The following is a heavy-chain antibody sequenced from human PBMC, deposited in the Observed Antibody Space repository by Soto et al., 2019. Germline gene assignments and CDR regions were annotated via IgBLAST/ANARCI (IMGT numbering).Heavy chain of an antibody. CDR3: ARKSREGCSSTSCYASPNYYYYYYMDV. Sequence: PGGSLRLSCAASGFTFSSYSMNWVRQAPGKGLEWVSYISSSSSTIYYADSVKGRFTISRDNAKNSLYLQMNSLRAEDTAVYYCARKSREGCSSTSCYASPNYYYYYYMDVWGKGTTVTVSS. CDR2: ISSSSSTI. CDR1: GFTFSSYS. D-gene: IGHD2-2*01. J-gene: IGHJ6*03. V-gene: IGHV3-48*01.